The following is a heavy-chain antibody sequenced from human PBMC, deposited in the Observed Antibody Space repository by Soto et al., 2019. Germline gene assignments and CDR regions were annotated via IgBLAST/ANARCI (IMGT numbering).Heavy chain of an antibody. V-gene: IGHV4-34*01. J-gene: IGHJ4*02. D-gene: IGHD1-1*01. CDR1: GGSFSGYY. Sequence: SETLSLTCAVYGGSFSGYYWSWIRQLPGKGLEWIGEINHSGSTNYNPSLKSRVTISVDTSKNQFSLKLSSVTAADTAVFYCARESKWNDEYYFDYWGQGTQVTVSS. CDR3: ARESKWNDEYYFDY. CDR2: INHSGST.